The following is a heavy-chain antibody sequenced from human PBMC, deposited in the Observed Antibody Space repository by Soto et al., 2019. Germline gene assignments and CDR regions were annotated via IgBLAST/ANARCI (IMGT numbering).Heavy chain of an antibody. V-gene: IGHV3-23*01. CDR1: GFTFSTYA. Sequence: GGSLRLSCAASGFTFSTYALNWVRQSPGKGLEWVSTISGSGGSTYYADSVKGRFTISRDNSKNTLYLQMNSLRAEDTAVYYCAKEFLEFYYYGMDVWGQGTTVTVSS. CDR2: ISGSGGST. CDR3: AKEFLEFYYYGMDV. D-gene: IGHD3-3*01. J-gene: IGHJ6*02.